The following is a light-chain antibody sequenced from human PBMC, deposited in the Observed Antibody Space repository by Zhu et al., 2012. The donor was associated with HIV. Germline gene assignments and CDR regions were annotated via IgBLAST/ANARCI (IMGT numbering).Light chain of an antibody. Sequence: EIVLTQSPGTLSLSPGERATLSCRASQSVSSIYLAWYQQKPGQAPRLLIYDVTSRATGISDFTLTISRLEPEDFAVYYCQQYGSFPITFGQGTRLEIK. CDR2: DVT. CDR1: QSVSSIY. V-gene: IGKV3-20*01. CDR3: QQYGSFPIT. J-gene: IGKJ5*01.